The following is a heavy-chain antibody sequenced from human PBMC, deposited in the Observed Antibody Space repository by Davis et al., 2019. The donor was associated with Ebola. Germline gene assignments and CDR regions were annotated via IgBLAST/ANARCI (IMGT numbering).Heavy chain of an antibody. CDR2: IYSSGST. CDR3: ARRTGRRYCSSTSCYDYYYGMDV. CDR1: GGSISSSSYY. V-gene: IGHV4-39*01. Sequence: MPGGSLRLSCTVSGGSISSSSYYWGWPRQPPGKGLEWIGNIYSSGSTYYSPSLQSRVTISVDTSKNQFSLNLSSVTAADTAVYYCARRTGRRYCSSTSCYDYYYGMDVWGQGTTVTVSS. J-gene: IGHJ6*02. D-gene: IGHD2-2*01.